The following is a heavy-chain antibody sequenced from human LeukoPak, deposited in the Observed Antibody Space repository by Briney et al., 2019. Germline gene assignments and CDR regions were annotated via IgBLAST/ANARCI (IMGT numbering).Heavy chain of an antibody. CDR3: ARESGYYYR. CDR2: IWYDGSIQ. D-gene: IGHD3-22*01. J-gene: IGHJ5*02. V-gene: IGHV3-33*08. CDR1: GFTFSNYG. Sequence: PGGSLRLSCVASGFTFSNYGMHWVRQAPGKGLEWVAVIWYDGSIQYYADSVQGRFTISRDSSENTLYLQVNSLRAEDTAVYYCARESGYYYRWGQGTLVTVSS.